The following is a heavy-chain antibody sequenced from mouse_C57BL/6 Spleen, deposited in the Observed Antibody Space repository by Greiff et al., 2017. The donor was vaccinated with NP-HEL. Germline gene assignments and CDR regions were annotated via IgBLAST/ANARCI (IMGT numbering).Heavy chain of an antibody. V-gene: IGHV1-53*01. CDR3: ARSSITTVVATDWYFDV. Sequence: QVRLKQPGTELVKPGASVKLSCKASGYTFTSYWMHWVKQRPGQGLEWIGNINPSNGGTNYNEKFKSKATLTVDKSSSTAYMQLSSLTSEDSAVYYCARSSITTVVATDWYFDVWGTGTTVTVSS. CDR1: GYTFTSYW. CDR2: INPSNGGT. J-gene: IGHJ1*03. D-gene: IGHD1-1*01.